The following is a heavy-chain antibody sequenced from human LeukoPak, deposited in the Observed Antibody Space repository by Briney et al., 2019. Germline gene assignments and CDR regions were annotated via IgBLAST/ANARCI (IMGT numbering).Heavy chain of an antibody. Sequence: SETLSLTCTVSGYSISSGYYWGWIRQPPGKGLEWIGSIYHSRSTYYNPSLKSRVTISVDTSKNQFSLRLSSVTAADTAVYYCAGLVLSRGYSGNDGNWFDPWGQGTLVTVSS. CDR2: IYHSRST. J-gene: IGHJ5*02. D-gene: IGHD5-12*01. V-gene: IGHV4-38-2*02. CDR1: GYSISSGYY. CDR3: AGLVLSRGYSGNDGNWFDP.